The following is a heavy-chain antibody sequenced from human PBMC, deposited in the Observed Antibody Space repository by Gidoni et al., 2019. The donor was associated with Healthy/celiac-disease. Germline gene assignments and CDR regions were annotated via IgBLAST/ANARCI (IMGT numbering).Heavy chain of an antibody. V-gene: IGHV4-31*01. CDR2: IYYSGST. CDR1: GGTISRRGYY. D-gene: IGHD3-10*01. J-gene: IGHJ5*02. CDR3: ARATRSPIGSGANWFDP. Sequence: QVQLQESGPGLVKPSQTLSLTFTVSGGTISRRGYYWSWIRQHPGKGLEWIGYIYYSGSTYYNPSLKSLVTISVDTSKNQFSLKLSSVTAADTAVYYCARATRSPIGSGANWFDPWGQGTLVTVSS.